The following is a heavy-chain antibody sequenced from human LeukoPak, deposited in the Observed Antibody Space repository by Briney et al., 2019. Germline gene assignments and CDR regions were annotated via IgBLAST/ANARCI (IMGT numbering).Heavy chain of an antibody. CDR1: GFTFSSYG. CDR3: ARSEERDAFDI. CDR2: IWYDGSNK. Sequence: GRSLRLSCAASGFTFSSYGMHWVRQAPGKGLEWVAVIWYDGSNKYYADSVKGRFTISRDNSKNTLYLQMNSLRSEDTAVYYCARSEERDAFDIWGQGTMVTVSS. V-gene: IGHV3-33*01. J-gene: IGHJ3*02.